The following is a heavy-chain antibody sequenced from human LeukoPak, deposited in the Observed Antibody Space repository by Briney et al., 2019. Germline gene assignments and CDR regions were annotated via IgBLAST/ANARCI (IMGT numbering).Heavy chain of an antibody. CDR3: AAPFDY. Sequence: GRSLRLSCAASGFTFSSYGMHWVRQAPGKGLEWVAFIRYDGSNKYYADSVKGRFTISRDNSKNTLYLQMNSLRAEDTAVYYCAAPFDYWGQGTLVTVSS. J-gene: IGHJ4*02. CDR1: GFTFSSYG. V-gene: IGHV3-30*02. CDR2: IRYDGSNK.